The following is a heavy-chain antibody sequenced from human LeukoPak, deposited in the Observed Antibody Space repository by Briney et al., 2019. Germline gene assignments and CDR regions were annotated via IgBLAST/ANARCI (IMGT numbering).Heavy chain of an antibody. CDR2: ISSSSTYI. J-gene: IGHJ5*02. CDR3: AKDRTRFDP. V-gene: IGHV3-21*04. CDR1: GFTFSSYE. Sequence: MAGGSLRLSCAASGFTFSSYEMNWVRQAPGKGLEWVSSISSSSTYIYYADSVKGRFTISRDNSKNTLYLQMNSLRAEDTAVYYCAKDRTRFDPWGQGTLVTVSS.